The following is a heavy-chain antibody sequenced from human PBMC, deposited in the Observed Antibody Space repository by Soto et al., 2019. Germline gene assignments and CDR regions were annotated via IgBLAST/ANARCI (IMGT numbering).Heavy chain of an antibody. D-gene: IGHD3-22*01. J-gene: IGHJ2*01. Sequence: QVQLVESGGGVVQPGRSLRLSCAASGIIFSTYGMHWVRQAPGKGLEWVAVISHDGSTIYYADSVKGRFTISRDNSKNTLLLQMSSLRAEDTAVYYCAKPVQVNGYHYDIWYFDLCGRGTLVTVSS. V-gene: IGHV3-30*18. CDR3: AKPVQVNGYHYDIWYFDL. CDR2: ISHDGSTI. CDR1: GIIFSTYG.